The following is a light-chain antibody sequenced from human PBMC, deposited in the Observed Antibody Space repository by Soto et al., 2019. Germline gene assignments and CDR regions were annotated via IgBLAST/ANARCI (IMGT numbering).Light chain of an antibody. V-gene: IGKV1-13*02. Sequence: AIQLLQSPSSLSASVGASVTITCRASQGISSALAWYQQKPGKAPKLLIYDASSLESGVPSRFSGSGSGTDFTLTISSLQPEEFATYYCKQLEGYPSTVGGGTKVDIK. CDR1: QGISSA. CDR3: KQLEGYPST. CDR2: DAS. J-gene: IGKJ4*01.